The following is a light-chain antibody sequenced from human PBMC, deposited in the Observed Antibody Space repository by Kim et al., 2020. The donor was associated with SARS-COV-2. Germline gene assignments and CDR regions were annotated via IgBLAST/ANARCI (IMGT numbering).Light chain of an antibody. CDR2: GKN. J-gene: IGLJ3*02. CDR1: SLRSYY. Sequence: LGQTVRITCRGDSLRSYYASWYQQKPGQAPVLVIYGKNNRPSGIPDRFSGSSSGNTASLTITGAQAVDEADFYCNSRDSSGNHLGVFGGGTQLTVL. CDR3: NSRDSSGNHLGV. V-gene: IGLV3-19*01.